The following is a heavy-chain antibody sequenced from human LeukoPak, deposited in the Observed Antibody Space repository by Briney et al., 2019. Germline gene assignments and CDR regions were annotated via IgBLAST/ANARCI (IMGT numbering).Heavy chain of an antibody. CDR1: GGSISSYY. CDR3: ARGIRQWGMAPRFDP. CDR2: IYYSGST. V-gene: IGHV4-59*01. D-gene: IGHD3-16*01. J-gene: IGHJ5*02. Sequence: SETLSLTCTVSGGSISSYYWSWIRQPPGKGLEWIGYIYYSGSTNYNPSLKSRVTISVDTSKNQFSLKLSSVTAADTAVYYCARGIRQWGMAPRFDPWGQGTLVTVSS.